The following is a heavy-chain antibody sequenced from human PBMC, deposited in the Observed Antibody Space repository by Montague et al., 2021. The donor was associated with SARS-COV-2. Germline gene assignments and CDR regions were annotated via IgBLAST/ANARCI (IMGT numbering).Heavy chain of an antibody. CDR1: GFTFSSYW. D-gene: IGHD5-18*01. CDR3: AGEGPVTIYYFDY. Sequence: SLRLSCPASGFTFSSYWMHWVRQAPGKGLVWVSRINSDGSSTSYTDSVKGRFTISRDNAKNTLYLQMNSLRAEDTAVYYCAGEGPVTIYYFDYWGQGTLVTVSS. J-gene: IGHJ4*02. CDR2: INSDGSST. V-gene: IGHV3-74*01.